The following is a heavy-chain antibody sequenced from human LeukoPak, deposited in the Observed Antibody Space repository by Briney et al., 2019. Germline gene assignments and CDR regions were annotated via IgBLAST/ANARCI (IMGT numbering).Heavy chain of an antibody. D-gene: IGHD2-15*01. Sequence: GGSLRLSCAASGFTFSSYAMSWVRQAPGKGLEWVSAISGSGGSTYYADSVKGRFTISKDNSKNTLDLQMNSLRAEDTAIYYCAKEPSCSGGGCYYFDYWGQGTLVTASS. V-gene: IGHV3-23*01. CDR1: GFTFSSYA. CDR3: AKEPSCSGGGCYYFDY. CDR2: ISGSGGST. J-gene: IGHJ4*02.